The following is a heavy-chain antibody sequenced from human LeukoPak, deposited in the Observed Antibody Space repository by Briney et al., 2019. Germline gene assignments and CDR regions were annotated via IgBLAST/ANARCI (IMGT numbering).Heavy chain of an antibody. CDR1: GYTLPNYL. CDR3: ATSAVAGPFDY. CDR2: VNPSGGSR. V-gene: IGHV1-46*01. Sequence: ASVKVACKASGYTLPNYLVHWVRRAPGPGLEWMGIVNPSGGSRNYAQKFQGRVTLTSDMSTNIFHMQLSSLRSEDTAVYYCATSAVAGPFDYWGQGALVTVSS. D-gene: IGHD6-19*01. J-gene: IGHJ4*02.